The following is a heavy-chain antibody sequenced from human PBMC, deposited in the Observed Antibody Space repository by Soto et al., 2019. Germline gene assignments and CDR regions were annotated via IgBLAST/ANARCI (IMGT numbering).Heavy chain of an antibody. CDR3: ARLSGYSYGFPYYYYGMDV. D-gene: IGHD5-18*01. CDR2: IYPDDSDT. J-gene: IGHJ6*02. Sequence: PGESLKISCKGSGYSFPKYYIGWVRQMPGKDLEWMAIIYPDDSDTRYSPSFQGQVTISADKSISTAYLQWSSLKASDTAMYYCARLSGYSYGFPYYYYGMDVWGQGTTVTVSS. V-gene: IGHV5-51*01. CDR1: GYSFPKYY.